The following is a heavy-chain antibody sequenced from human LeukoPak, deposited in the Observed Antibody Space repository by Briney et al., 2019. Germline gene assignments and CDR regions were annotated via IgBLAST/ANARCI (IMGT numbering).Heavy chain of an antibody. V-gene: IGHV1-46*01. Sequence: ASVTVSFKASAYTFTSYYMHWVRQAPGQGLEWMGIINTSGGSTSYAQKFQGRVTMTRDTSTSTVYMELSSLRSEDTAVYYCARGLARRSWVVPAAHVIYCFDCWGQGTLVTVSS. CDR3: ARGLARRSWVVPAAHVIYCFDC. D-gene: IGHD2-2*01. J-gene: IGHJ4*02. CDR2: INTSGGST. CDR1: AYTFTSYY.